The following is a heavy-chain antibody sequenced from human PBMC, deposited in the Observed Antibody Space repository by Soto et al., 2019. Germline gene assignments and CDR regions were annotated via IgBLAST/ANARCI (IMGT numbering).Heavy chain of an antibody. CDR3: ARDDGFGELYLFDY. J-gene: IGHJ4*02. CDR2: IKQDGSEK. CDR1: GFTFSSYW. D-gene: IGHD3-10*01. V-gene: IGHV3-7*01. Sequence: GGSLRLSCAASGFTFSSYWMSWVRQAPGKGLEWVANIKQDGSEKYYVDSVKGRFTISRDNAKNSLYLQMNSLRAEDTAVYYFARDDGFGELYLFDYWGQGTLVTVSS.